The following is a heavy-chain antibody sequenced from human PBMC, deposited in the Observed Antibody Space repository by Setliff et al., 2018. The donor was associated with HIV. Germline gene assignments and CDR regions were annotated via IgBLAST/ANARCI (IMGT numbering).Heavy chain of an antibody. J-gene: IGHJ4*02. Sequence: ASVKVSCKASGGTFSSYVINWVRQAPGQGLERMGGAIPMLGIANHVHKFQGGVTITADKSTSTAYMELNSLRSEDTAVYYCARSSYYDVNSPFDYWGQGTRVTVSS. CDR3: ARSSYYDVNSPFDY. V-gene: IGHV1-69*10. D-gene: IGHD3-16*01. CDR2: AIPMLGIA. CDR1: GGTFSSYV.